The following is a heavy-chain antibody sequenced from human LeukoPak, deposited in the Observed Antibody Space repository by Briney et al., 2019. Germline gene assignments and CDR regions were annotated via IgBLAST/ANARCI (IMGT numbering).Heavy chain of an antibody. J-gene: IGHJ6*03. CDR3: ASRLRCSGGSCYTDYYYYMDV. Sequence: SMKNSCKASEGTVSSYAISWVRQPTGQGLECMRRIIPILGIANYAKKFQGRVRITEDKSTSTAYMELSSLRSEDTAVYYCASRLRCSGGSCYTDYYYYMDVWGKGTTATVSS. V-gene: IGHV1-69*04. CDR2: IIPILGIA. D-gene: IGHD2-15*01. CDR1: EGTVSSYA.